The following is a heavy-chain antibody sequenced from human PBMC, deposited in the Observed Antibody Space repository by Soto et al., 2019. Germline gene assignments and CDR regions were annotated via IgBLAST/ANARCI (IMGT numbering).Heavy chain of an antibody. CDR2: INGDGSGT. J-gene: IGHJ4*02. D-gene: IGHD1-20*01. Sequence: VSLRHPWEAAGLPCIRDGMHWVRQAPGKGLVWVARINGDGSGTSYADSVKGRFTISRDKAKNTLYLQMNSLRAEDTAVYYCLITPGYWGQGTRVTVSS. CDR3: LITPGY. CDR1: GLPCIRDG. V-gene: IGHV3-74*01.